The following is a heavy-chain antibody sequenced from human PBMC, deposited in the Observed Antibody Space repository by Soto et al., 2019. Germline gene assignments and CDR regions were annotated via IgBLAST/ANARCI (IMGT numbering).Heavy chain of an antibody. D-gene: IGHD3-22*01. CDR3: AKGEGSSGYYSLFDY. CDR1: GFTFDDYA. CDR2: ISWNSGSI. V-gene: IGHV3-9*01. J-gene: IGHJ4*02. Sequence: EVQLVESGGGLVQPGRSLRLSCAASGFTFDDYAMHWVRQSPGKGLKWVSGISWNSGSIGYADSVKGRFTISRDNAKNSLYLQMSILRAEDTALYYCAKGEGSSGYYSLFDYWGQGTLVTVSS.